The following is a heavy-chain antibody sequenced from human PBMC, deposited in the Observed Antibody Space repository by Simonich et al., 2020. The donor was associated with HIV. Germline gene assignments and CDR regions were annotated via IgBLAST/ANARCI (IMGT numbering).Heavy chain of an antibody. V-gene: IGHV4-34*01. Sequence: QVQLQQWGAGLLKPSETLSLTCAVYGGSFSGYYWSWIRQPPGKGLEWIGEINHSGSTDNNPSLKSRVTISVDTSKNQFSLKLSSVTAADTAVYYCARRTGYDLDYWGQGTLVTVSS. D-gene: IGHD5-12*01. CDR1: GGSFSGYY. CDR3: ARRTGYDLDY. J-gene: IGHJ4*02. CDR2: INHSGST.